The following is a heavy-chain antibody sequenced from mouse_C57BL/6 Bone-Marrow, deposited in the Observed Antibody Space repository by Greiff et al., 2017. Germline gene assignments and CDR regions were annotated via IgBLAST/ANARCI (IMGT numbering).Heavy chain of an antibody. J-gene: IGHJ4*01. V-gene: IGHV5-4*01. CDR1: GFTFSSYA. CDR2: ISDGGSYT. Sequence: EVNLVESGGGLVKPGGSLKLSCAASGFTFSSYALSWVRQTPEKRLAWVATISDGGSYTYYPDNVKGRFTISRDNAKNNLYLQMSHLKSEDTAMYYCARERYDYYAMDYWGQGTSVTVSS. CDR3: ARERYDYYAMDY. D-gene: IGHD2-10*02.